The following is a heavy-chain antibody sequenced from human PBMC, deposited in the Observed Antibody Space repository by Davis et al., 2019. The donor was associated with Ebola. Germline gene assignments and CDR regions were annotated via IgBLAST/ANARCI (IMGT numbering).Heavy chain of an antibody. Sequence: SVKVSCKASGGTFSSYAISWVRQAPGQGLEWMGGIIPIFGTANYAQKFQGRVTITADKSTSTAYMELRSLRYDDTAVYYCARDLYSSSWFDYWGQGTLVTVSS. D-gene: IGHD6-13*01. CDR2: IIPIFGTA. CDR3: ARDLYSSSWFDY. CDR1: GGTFSSYA. V-gene: IGHV1-69*06. J-gene: IGHJ4*02.